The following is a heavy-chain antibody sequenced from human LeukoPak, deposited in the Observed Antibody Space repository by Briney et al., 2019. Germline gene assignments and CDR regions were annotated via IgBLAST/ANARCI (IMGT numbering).Heavy chain of an antibody. V-gene: IGHV1-3*01. CDR1: GYTFTSYA. CDR2: INAGNGNT. CDR3: ARDLQTGHFDY. Sequence: GASVNVSCKASGYTFTSYAMHWVRQAPGQRLEWMGWINAGNGNTKYSQKFQGRVTITRDTSASTAYMELSSLRSEDTAVYYCARDLQTGHFDYWGQGTLVTVSS. J-gene: IGHJ4*02. D-gene: IGHD1-14*01.